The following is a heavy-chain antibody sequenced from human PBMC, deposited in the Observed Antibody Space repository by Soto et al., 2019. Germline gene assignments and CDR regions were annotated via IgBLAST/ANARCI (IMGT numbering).Heavy chain of an antibody. D-gene: IGHD4-17*01. CDR3: ARDTGDYVGYFDY. V-gene: IGHV3-7*01. J-gene: IGHJ4*02. CDR1: GLTFSSYW. Sequence: EVQLVESGGGLVQPGGSLRLSCAASGLTFSSYWMSWVRQAPGKGLEWVANIKQDGSEKYYVDSGKGRFTISRDNAKNSLYLKMNSLRAEDTAVYYCARDTGDYVGYFDYWGQGTLVTVSS. CDR2: IKQDGSEK.